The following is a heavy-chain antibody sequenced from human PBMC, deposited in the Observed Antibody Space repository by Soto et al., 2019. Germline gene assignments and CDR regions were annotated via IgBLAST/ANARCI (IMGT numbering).Heavy chain of an antibody. J-gene: IGHJ6*02. Sequence: QVQLQESGPGLVKPSQTLSLTCIVSGGSISSGDYFWSWIRQHPGKGLEWIGYIYYSGSDYYNPSLKTRATITVDTSKNQFSLKLSSVTPAATAVYYCARANVGAAAGNVGSGMDVWGHGTTVTVSS. CDR3: ARANVGAAAGNVGSGMDV. CDR2: IYYSGSD. D-gene: IGHD6-13*01. CDR1: GGSISSGDYF. V-gene: IGHV4-31*03.